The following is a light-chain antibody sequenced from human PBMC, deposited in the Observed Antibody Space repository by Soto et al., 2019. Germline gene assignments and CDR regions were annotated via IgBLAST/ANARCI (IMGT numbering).Light chain of an antibody. V-gene: IGLV2-14*01. CDR2: DVS. J-gene: IGLJ1*01. CDR1: SSDVGGYNY. Sequence: QSVLTQPASVSGSPGQSITISCTGTSSDVGGYNYVSWYQQHPGKAPKLMIYDVSKRPSGVSNRFSGSKSGNTASLTISGLQAEDEADYYCSSYTSSSTSLYGFGTGTKSPS. CDR3: SSYTSSSTSLYG.